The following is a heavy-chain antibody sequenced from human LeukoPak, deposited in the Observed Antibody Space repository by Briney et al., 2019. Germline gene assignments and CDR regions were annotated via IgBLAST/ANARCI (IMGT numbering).Heavy chain of an antibody. CDR1: GFTFSSYW. Sequence: GGSLRLSCAASGFTFSSYWMHWVRHAPGKGLVWVSRINSDGSSTSYADSVKGRFTISRDNAKNSLYLQMNSLRAEDTAVYYCAREYDILTGYYIQAMGAFDIWGQGTMVTVSS. CDR2: INSDGSST. CDR3: AREYDILTGYYIQAMGAFDI. V-gene: IGHV3-74*01. J-gene: IGHJ3*02. D-gene: IGHD3-9*01.